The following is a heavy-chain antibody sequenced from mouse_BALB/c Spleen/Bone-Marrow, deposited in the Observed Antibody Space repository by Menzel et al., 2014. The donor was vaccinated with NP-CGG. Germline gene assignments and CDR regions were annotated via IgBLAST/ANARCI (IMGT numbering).Heavy chain of an antibody. D-gene: IGHD1-1*01. CDR2: IWSGGST. V-gene: IGHV2-2*02. CDR1: GVSLTSYA. CDR3: ARNVYYYGSSPMDY. J-gene: IGHJ4*01. Sequence: VQLQQPGPGLVQPSQSLSITCTVSGVSLTSYAVHWVRQSPGKGLEWLGVIWSGGSTDYNAAFISRLSISKDNSKSQVFFKMNSLQANDTAIYYCARNVYYYGSSPMDYWGQGTSVTVSS.